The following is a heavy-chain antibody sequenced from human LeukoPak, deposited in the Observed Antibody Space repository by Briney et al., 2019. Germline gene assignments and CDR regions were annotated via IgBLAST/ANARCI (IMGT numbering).Heavy chain of an antibody. CDR3: ARSVVVVAATDY. CDR1: GYTFTGYY. Sequence: ASVKVSCKASGYTFTGYYMHWVRQAPGQGLEWMGWINPNSGGTNYAQKFQGRVTMTRDTSISTAYMELSRLRSEDTAVYYCARSVVVVAATDYWGQGTLVTVSS. D-gene: IGHD2-15*01. J-gene: IGHJ4*02. V-gene: IGHV1-2*02. CDR2: INPNSGGT.